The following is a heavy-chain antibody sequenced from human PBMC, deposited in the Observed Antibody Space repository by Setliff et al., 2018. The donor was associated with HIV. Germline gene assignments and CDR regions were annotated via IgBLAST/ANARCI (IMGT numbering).Heavy chain of an antibody. CDR1: GFTFSQYY. Sequence: LRLSCAASGFTFSQYYMAWIRQASGKGPEWVGHIRSKASAYATASAASVKGRFTVSRDDSSDTAYLHMSNLKSEDTAVYYCVAATTEGFDPWGQGTLVTVSS. CDR3: VAATTEGFDP. CDR2: IRSKASAYAT. V-gene: IGHV3-73*01. D-gene: IGHD6-13*01. J-gene: IGHJ5*02.